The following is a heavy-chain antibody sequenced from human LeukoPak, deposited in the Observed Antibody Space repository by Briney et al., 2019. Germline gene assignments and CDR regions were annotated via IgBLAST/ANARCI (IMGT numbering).Heavy chain of an antibody. V-gene: IGHV1-69*13. J-gene: IGHJ4*02. CDR2: IIPIFGTA. CDR3: ARGPSSSHCGGDCSPWVFDY. D-gene: IGHD2-21*02. CDR1: GGTFSSYA. Sequence: ASVKVSCKASGGTFSSYAISWVRQAPGQGLEWMGGIIPIFGTANYAQKFQGRVTITADESTSTAYMELSSLRSEDTAVYYCARGPSSSHCGGDCSPWVFDYWGQGTLVTVSS.